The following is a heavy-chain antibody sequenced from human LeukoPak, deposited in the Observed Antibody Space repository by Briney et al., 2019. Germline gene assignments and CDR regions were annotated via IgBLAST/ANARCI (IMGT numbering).Heavy chain of an antibody. Sequence: PGGSLRLSCAASGFTVSSNYTSWVSQAPGKGLEWVSVIYSGGSAYYADSVKGRFTISRDNSKNTLYLQMNSLRAEDTAVYYCARSRSSHDAFDIWGQGTMVTVSS. CDR1: GFTVSSNY. CDR2: IYSGGSA. V-gene: IGHV3-53*01. D-gene: IGHD6-6*01. CDR3: ARSRSSHDAFDI. J-gene: IGHJ3*02.